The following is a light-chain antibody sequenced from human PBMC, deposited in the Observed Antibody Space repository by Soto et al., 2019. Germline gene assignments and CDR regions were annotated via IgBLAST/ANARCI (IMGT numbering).Light chain of an antibody. CDR3: QQYFITPRT. V-gene: IGKV4-1*01. Sequence: DIVMTQSPDCLPVSLGDRTTLPCQSSQSVFYSPSVKNYLAWYQQKPGQPPKLLIYWASTRESGVPDRFSGSGSGTYFTLTIDNVQPDDVAVYYCQQYFITPRTFGGGTKVDIK. J-gene: IGKJ4*01. CDR1: QSVFYSPSVKNY. CDR2: WAS.